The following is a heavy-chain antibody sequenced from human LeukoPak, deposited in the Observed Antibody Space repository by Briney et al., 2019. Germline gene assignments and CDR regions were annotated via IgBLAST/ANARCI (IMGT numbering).Heavy chain of an antibody. CDR1: GYTFTGYH. J-gene: IGHJ5*02. V-gene: IGHV1-2*02. CDR3: ARVAVEMASWFDP. CDR2: INPNSGDT. D-gene: IGHD5-24*01. Sequence: ASVKVSCKASGYTFTGYHMHWVRQAPGQGLELMGWINPNSGDTNYAQKFQGRVTMTRDTSISTAYMEVSRLRSDDTAVYYCARVAVEMASWFDPWGQGTLVTVSS.